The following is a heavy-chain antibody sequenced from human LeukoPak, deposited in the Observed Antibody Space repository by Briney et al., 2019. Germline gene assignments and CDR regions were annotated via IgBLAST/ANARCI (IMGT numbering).Heavy chain of an antibody. J-gene: IGHJ5*02. D-gene: IGHD4-17*01. Sequence: GGSLRLSCAASGFTFSSYAMSWVRQAPGKGLEWVSAISGSGGSTYYADSVKGRFATSRDNSKNTLYLQMNSLRAEDTAVYYCAKVNGDYGRNWFDPWGQGTLVTVSS. CDR3: AKVNGDYGRNWFDP. V-gene: IGHV3-23*01. CDR1: GFTFSSYA. CDR2: ISGSGGST.